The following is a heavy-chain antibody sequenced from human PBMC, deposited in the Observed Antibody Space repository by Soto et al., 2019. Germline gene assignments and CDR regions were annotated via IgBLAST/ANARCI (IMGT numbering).Heavy chain of an antibody. V-gene: IGHV3-21*01. CDR2: ISSNSAYI. Sequence: WWSLRLSCAASVFTFRSFTMNWVRQAPGKGLEWVSTISSNSAYIYYTDALRGRFTISRDNAKNSLHLQMNSLRAEDTAVYYCTRDASRDSSARGWFDPWGPGTLVTVS. J-gene: IGHJ5*02. CDR1: VFTFRSFT. CDR3: TRDASRDSSARGWFDP. D-gene: IGHD6-13*01.